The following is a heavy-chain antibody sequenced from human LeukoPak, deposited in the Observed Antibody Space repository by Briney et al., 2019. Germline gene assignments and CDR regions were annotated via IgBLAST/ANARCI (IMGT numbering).Heavy chain of an antibody. D-gene: IGHD6-13*01. J-gene: IGHJ5*02. CDR1: GGSFSGYY. V-gene: IGHV4-34*01. Sequence: PSETLSLTCAVYGGSFSGYYWSWIRQPPGKGLEWIGEINHSGSTNYNPSLKSRVTISVDTSKNQFSLKLSSVTAADTAVYYCGRDLAAAGTIDPWGQGTLVTVSS. CDR2: INHSGST. CDR3: GRDLAAAGTIDP.